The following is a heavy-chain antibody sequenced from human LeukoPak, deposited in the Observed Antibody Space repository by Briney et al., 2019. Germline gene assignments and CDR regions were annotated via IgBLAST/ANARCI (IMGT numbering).Heavy chain of an antibody. J-gene: IGHJ3*02. CDR3: AFFCLQKAAYDILTGYPQPPYDAFDI. CDR2: INPCGGST. Sequence: GASVKVSCKASGYTFPSYYMHWVRQAPGQGLDCIGIINPCGGSTSCAQKFQGRVTMTRDMSTSTVYMELSSLRSEDTAVYYCAFFCLQKAAYDILTGYPQPPYDAFDIWGQGTMVTVSS. D-gene: IGHD3-9*01. CDR1: GYTFPSYY. V-gene: IGHV1-46*03.